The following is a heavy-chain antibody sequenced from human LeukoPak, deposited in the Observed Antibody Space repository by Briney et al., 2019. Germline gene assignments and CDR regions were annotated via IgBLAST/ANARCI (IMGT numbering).Heavy chain of an antibody. J-gene: IGHJ6*03. Sequence: EASVKVSCKASGYTFTSYDINWVRQATGQGLEWMGWMNPNSGNTGYAQKSQGRVTMTRNTSISTAYMELSSLRSEDTAVYYCARGSGTIFGVVIKNYYYYMDVWGKGTTVTVSS. V-gene: IGHV1-8*01. CDR3: ARGSGTIFGVVIKNYYYYMDV. CDR2: MNPNSGNT. D-gene: IGHD3-3*01. CDR1: GYTFTSYD.